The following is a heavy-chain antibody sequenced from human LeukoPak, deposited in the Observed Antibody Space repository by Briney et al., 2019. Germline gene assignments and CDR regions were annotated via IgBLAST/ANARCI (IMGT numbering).Heavy chain of an antibody. J-gene: IGHJ3*02. D-gene: IGHD2-15*01. V-gene: IGHV4-61*02. CDR2: IYTSGST. CDR1: GGSISSGSYY. CDR3: ARARLGYCSGGSCYSTSYDAFDI. Sequence: SETLSLTCTVSGGSISSGSYYWSWIRQPAGKGLEWIGRIYTSGSTNYNPSLKSRVTISVDTSKNQFSLKLSSVTAADTAVYYCARARLGYCSGGSCYSTSYDAFDIWGQGTMVTVS.